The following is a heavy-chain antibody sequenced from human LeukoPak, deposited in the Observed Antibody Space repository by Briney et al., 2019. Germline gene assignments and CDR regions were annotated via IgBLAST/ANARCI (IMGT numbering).Heavy chain of an antibody. CDR3: ARDNSGGYDYVWGSYDY. J-gene: IGHJ4*02. CDR2: INAGNGNT. D-gene: IGHD3-16*01. Sequence: ASVNVTCKASGYTFTSYAMHWVRQAPGQRLDWMGWINAGNGNTKYSQKFQGRVTITRDTSARTAYMELSSLRSEDTAVYYCARDNSGGYDYVWGSYDYWGQGTLVTVSS. V-gene: IGHV1-3*01. CDR1: GYTFTSYA.